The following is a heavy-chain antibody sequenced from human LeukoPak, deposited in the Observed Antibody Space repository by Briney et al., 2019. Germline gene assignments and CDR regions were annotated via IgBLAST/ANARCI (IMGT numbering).Heavy chain of an antibody. V-gene: IGHV4-4*07. Sequence: PSETLSLTCTVSGGTINSYWSWIRQPAGKGLEWIGRISGSGTITYNPALQSRLSISIDTSKNQFSLKLMSVTAADTAVYYCARDSGTTGEVKFDPWGQGTLVTVSS. CDR1: GGTINSY. CDR3: ARDSGTTGEVKFDP. J-gene: IGHJ5*02. CDR2: ISGSGTI. D-gene: IGHD3-10*01.